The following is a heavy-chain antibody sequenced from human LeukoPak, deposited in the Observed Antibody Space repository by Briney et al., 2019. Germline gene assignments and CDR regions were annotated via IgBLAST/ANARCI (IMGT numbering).Heavy chain of an antibody. J-gene: IGHJ5*02. CDR1: GFTLSSYW. CDR2: INSDGSST. Sequence: GGSLRLSCAASGFTLSSYWMHWVRHAPGKGLGWVSRINSDGSSTSYEDSVKGRFTISRDNAKNTLYLQMNSLRAEDTAVYYCARDGGYYGSGSHNWFDPWGQGTLVTVSS. V-gene: IGHV3-74*01. CDR3: ARDGGYYGSGSHNWFDP. D-gene: IGHD3-10*01.